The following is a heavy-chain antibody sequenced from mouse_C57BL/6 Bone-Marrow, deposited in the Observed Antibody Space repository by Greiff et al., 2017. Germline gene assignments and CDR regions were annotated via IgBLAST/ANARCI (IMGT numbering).Heavy chain of an antibody. CDR2: IHPNSGST. D-gene: IGHD1-1*01. CDR3: ARRGLYYVSTYWYFDV. J-gene: IGHJ1*03. CDR1: GYTFTSYW. Sequence: VQLQQPGAELVKPGASVKLSCKASGYTFTSYWMHWVKQRPGQGLEWIGMIHPNSGSTNYNEKFKSKATLTVDKSSSTAYMQLSSLTSEDSAVYYCARRGLYYVSTYWYFDVWGTGTTVTVSS. V-gene: IGHV1-64*01.